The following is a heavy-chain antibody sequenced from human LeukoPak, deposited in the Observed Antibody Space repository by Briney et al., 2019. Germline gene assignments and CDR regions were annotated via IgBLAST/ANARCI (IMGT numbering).Heavy chain of an antibody. Sequence: SETLSLTCTVSGGSISSYYWSWIRQPPGKGLEWIGYIYNSGSTNYNPSLKSRVTISVDTSKNQFSLKLSSVTAADTAVYYCARGTAMVTYYYYYMDVWGKGTTVTVSS. V-gene: IGHV4-59*12. CDR3: ARGTAMVTYYYYYMDV. CDR2: IYNSGST. J-gene: IGHJ6*03. D-gene: IGHD5-18*01. CDR1: GGSISSYY.